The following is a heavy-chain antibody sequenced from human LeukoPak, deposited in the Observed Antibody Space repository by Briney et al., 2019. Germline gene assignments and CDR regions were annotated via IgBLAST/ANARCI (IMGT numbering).Heavy chain of an antibody. D-gene: IGHD3-3*01. J-gene: IGHJ4*02. CDR2: IYYSGST. CDR1: GGSISSYY. Sequence: PSETLSLTGTVSGGSISSYYWSWLRQPPGKGLEWLGYIYYSGSTNYNPSLKSRVTISVDTSKNQCSLKLSSVTAADTAVYYCARGPDFWSDKTIDYWGQGTLVTVSS. V-gene: IGHV4-59*01. CDR3: ARGPDFWSDKTIDY.